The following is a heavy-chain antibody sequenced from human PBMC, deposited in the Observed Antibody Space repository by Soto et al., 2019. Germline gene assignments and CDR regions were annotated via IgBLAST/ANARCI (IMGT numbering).Heavy chain of an antibody. V-gene: IGHV1-69*01. D-gene: IGHD5-12*01. J-gene: IGHJ6*02. CDR3: AREETWMEMWRSPGPMPRQGYYGMAV. CDR2: IIPMSGRPRGMGRTIPFFGST. Sequence: QVHLVQSGAEVKKPGSAVKVSCKTSGGTFSNCAINWVRQAPGQGLEWMGGIIPMSGRPRGMGRTIPFFGSTNSAQKFQGRVPISADESTRTAYMELSSRASEDKAVYYCAREETWMEMWRSPGPMPRQGYYGMAVWGQGTTVTVSS. CDR1: GGTFSNCA.